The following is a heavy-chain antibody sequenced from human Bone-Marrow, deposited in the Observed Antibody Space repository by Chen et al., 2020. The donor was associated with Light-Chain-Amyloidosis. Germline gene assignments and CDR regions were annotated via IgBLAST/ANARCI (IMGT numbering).Heavy chain of an antibody. CDR3: ARGTMTSVDWSYYCDF. V-gene: IGHV4-31*02. CDR2: IYYGGNS. Sequence: TWSRQHPGRGMEWIGYIYYGGNSRYNPSLMSRVTISLDTSKNQFSLNLSSVTAADTAVYYCARGTMTSVDWSYYCDFWGQGTLVTVSS. D-gene: IGHD3-22*01. J-gene: IGHJ4*02.